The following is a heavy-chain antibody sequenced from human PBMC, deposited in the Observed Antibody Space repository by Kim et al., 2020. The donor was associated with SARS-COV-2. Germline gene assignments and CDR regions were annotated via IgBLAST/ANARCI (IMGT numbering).Heavy chain of an antibody. Sequence: SETLSLTCAVYGGSFSGYYWSWIRQPPGKGLEWIGEINHSGSTNYNPSLKSRVTISVDTSKNQFSLKLSSVTAADTAVYYCARGPRGYYYGSGSYSHGGGDFDYWGQGTLVTVSS. J-gene: IGHJ4*02. V-gene: IGHV4-34*01. CDR1: GGSFSGYY. CDR2: INHSGST. CDR3: ARGPRGYYYGSGSYSHGGGDFDY. D-gene: IGHD3-10*01.